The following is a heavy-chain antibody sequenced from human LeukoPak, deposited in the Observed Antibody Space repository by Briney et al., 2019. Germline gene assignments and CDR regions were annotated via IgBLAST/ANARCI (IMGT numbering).Heavy chain of an antibody. CDR1: GFTFSSYW. Sequence: PGGSLRLSCAASGFTFSSYWMHWVRQAPGKGLVWVSRINSDGSSTGYADSVKGRFTISRDNAKNTLYLQMNSLRAEDTAVYYCAKGGRYSYGPLEVWGQGTLVTVSS. CDR2: INSDGSST. CDR3: AKGGRYSYGPLEV. V-gene: IGHV3-74*01. J-gene: IGHJ4*02. D-gene: IGHD5-18*01.